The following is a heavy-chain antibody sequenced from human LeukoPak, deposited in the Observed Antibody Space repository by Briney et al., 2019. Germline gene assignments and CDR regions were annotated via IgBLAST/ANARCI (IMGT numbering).Heavy chain of an antibody. D-gene: IGHD6-6*01. V-gene: IGHV3-30*18. CDR3: AKIEGSSSYYFDY. CDR1: RFTFSPYA. J-gene: IGHJ4*02. CDR2: ISYDGGST. Sequence: PGGSLRLSCAASRFTFSPYAMHWVRQAPGKGLDWVAIISYDGGSTSYADSVKGRFTISRDNSKNTLYLQMSSLRPEDTAVYYCAKIEGSSSYYFDYWGQGTLVTVSS.